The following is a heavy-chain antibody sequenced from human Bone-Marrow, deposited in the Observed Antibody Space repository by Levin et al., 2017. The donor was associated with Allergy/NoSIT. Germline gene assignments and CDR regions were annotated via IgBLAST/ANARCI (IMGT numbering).Heavy chain of an antibody. CDR2: IYHSGST. J-gene: IGHJ6*02. V-gene: IGHV4-38-2*02. Sequence: SETLSLTCAVSGYSISSGYYWGWIRQPPGKGLEWIGSIYHSGSTYYNPSLKSRVTISVDTSKNQFSLKLSSVTAADTAVYYCAREDLDMTTGYGMDVWGQGTTVTVSS. D-gene: IGHD4-11*01. CDR1: GYSISSGYY. CDR3: AREDLDMTTGYGMDV.